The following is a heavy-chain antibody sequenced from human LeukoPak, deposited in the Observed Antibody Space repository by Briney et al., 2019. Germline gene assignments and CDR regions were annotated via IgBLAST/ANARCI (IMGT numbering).Heavy chain of an antibody. J-gene: IGHJ4*02. CDR1: GFTFSSYW. CDR3: GRDRRCSSTSCYYFDY. Sequence: GGSLRLSCAASGFTFSSYWMTWVRQAPGKGLEWVANIKQDGSEKYYVDSVKGRFTISRDNAKNSLYLQMNSLRAEDTAVYYCGRDRRCSSTSCYYFDYWGQGTLVTVSS. V-gene: IGHV3-7*04. D-gene: IGHD2-2*01. CDR2: IKQDGSEK.